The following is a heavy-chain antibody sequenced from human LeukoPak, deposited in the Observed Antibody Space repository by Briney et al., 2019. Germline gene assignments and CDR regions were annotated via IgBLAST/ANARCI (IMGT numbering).Heavy chain of an antibody. Sequence: SETLSLTCAVYGGSFSGYYWSWIRQPPGKGLEWIGEISHSGSTNYNPSLKSRVTISVDTSKNQFSLKLSSVTAADTAVYYCARGRRSSYGYWGQGTLVTVSS. V-gene: IGHV4-34*01. J-gene: IGHJ4*02. D-gene: IGHD3-16*01. CDR1: GGSFSGYY. CDR3: ARGRRSSYGY. CDR2: ISHSGST.